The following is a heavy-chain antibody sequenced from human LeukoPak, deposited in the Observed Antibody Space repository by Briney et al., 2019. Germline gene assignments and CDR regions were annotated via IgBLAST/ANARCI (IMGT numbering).Heavy chain of an antibody. CDR2: ISSSSSYI. D-gene: IGHD6-19*01. CDR1: GFTFSSYS. V-gene: IGHV3-21*01. Sequence: GGSLRLSCAASGFTFSSYSMNWVRQAPGKGLEWVSSISSSSSYIYYADSVKGRFTISRDNAKNSLYLQMNSLRAEDTAVYYCARGRAYSSGWYGLYDFDYWGQGTLVTVSS. CDR3: ARGRAYSSGWYGLYDFDY. J-gene: IGHJ4*02.